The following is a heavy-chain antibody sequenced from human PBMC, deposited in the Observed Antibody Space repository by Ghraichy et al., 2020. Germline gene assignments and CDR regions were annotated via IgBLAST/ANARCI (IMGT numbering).Heavy chain of an antibody. D-gene: IGHD1-26*01. CDR2: IIPIFGTA. CDR3: ASGMSIIVGATSPYYYYGMDV. Sequence: SVKVSCKASGGTFSSYAISWVRQAPGQGLEWMGGIIPIFGTANYAQKFQGRVTITADESTSTAYTELSSLRSEDTAVYYCASGMSIIVGATSPYYYYGMDVWGQGTTVTVSS. CDR1: GGTFSSYA. J-gene: IGHJ6*02. V-gene: IGHV1-69*13.